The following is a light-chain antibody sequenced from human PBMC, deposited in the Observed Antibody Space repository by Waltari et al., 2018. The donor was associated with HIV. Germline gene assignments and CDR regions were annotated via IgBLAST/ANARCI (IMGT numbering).Light chain of an antibody. CDR1: SSDVGNYNR. V-gene: IGLV2-18*02. Sequence: QSALTQPPSVSGSPGQSVTISCTGTSSDVGNYNRVSWFQQPPGTAPKLMIYEVSNRPSGVPDRFSGSKSDNTASLTISGLQAEDEADYYCSSNTSSTSVVFGGGTKLTVL. CDR3: SSNTSSTSVV. CDR2: EVS. J-gene: IGLJ2*01.